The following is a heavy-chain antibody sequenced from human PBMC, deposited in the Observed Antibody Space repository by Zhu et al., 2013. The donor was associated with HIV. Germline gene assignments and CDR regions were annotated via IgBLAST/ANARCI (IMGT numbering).Heavy chain of an antibody. CDR2: VNPYNGVR. CDR3: ARDQQRVNFDY. Sequence: QLMQSGGEVKKPGASVKVSCKATGFIFTSVGYSWVRQAPGKGFEWIGWVNPYNGVRVPTQRLQDRLTLAADTSTNTVYMELKNLRPDDTAIYYCARDQQRVNFDYWGQGTLVTVTS. J-gene: IGHJ4*02. CDR1: GFIFTSVG. V-gene: IGHV1-18*04. D-gene: IGHD6-13*01.